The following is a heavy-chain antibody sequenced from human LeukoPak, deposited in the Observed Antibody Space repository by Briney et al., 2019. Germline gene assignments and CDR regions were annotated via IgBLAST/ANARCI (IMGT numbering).Heavy chain of an antibody. V-gene: IGHV3-7*01. CDR3: ARDADVVVPAAIPKIFDY. Sequence: GGSLRLSCAAPGFTFSSYWMSWVRQAPGKGLEWVANIKQDGSEKYYVDSVKGRFTISRDNAKNSLYLQMNSLRAEDTAVYYCARDADVVVPAAIPKIFDYWGQGTLVTVSS. J-gene: IGHJ4*02. CDR2: IKQDGSEK. CDR1: GFTFSSYW. D-gene: IGHD2-2*02.